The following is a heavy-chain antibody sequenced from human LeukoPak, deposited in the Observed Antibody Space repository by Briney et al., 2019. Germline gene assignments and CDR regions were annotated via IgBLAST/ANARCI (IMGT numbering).Heavy chain of an antibody. Sequence: ASVKVSCKASGYTFTSYGISWVRQAPGQGLEWMGWISAYNGNTNYAQKLQGRVTMTTDTSTSTAYMELRSLRSDDTAVYYCARPYCSSTSCYLVWFDPWGQGTLVTVSS. V-gene: IGHV1-18*01. D-gene: IGHD2-2*01. CDR2: ISAYNGNT. CDR1: GYTFTSYG. J-gene: IGHJ5*02. CDR3: ARPYCSSTSCYLVWFDP.